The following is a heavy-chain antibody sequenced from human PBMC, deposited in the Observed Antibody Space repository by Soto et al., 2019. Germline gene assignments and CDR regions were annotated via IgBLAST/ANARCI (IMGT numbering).Heavy chain of an antibody. Sequence: DVQLVESGGGLVQPGGSLRLSCAASGFIFSNYHMNWVRQAPGKGLEWVSYIRNSGNTIYYADSVKGRFTISRDNAKNSLYLQMNSLRDEDTAVYYCTRQNIEDSSGWYPWGQGTLVTVSS. CDR1: GFIFSNYH. CDR3: TRQNIEDSSGWYP. CDR2: IRNSGNTI. V-gene: IGHV3-48*02. J-gene: IGHJ5*02. D-gene: IGHD6-19*01.